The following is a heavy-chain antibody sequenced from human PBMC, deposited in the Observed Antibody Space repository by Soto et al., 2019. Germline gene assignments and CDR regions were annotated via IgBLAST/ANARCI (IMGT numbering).Heavy chain of an antibody. D-gene: IGHD3-9*01. CDR3: ARNNYDILTGYYTYYYYYYMDV. CDR1: GFTFSSYW. V-gene: IGHV3-7*01. Sequence: GGSLRLSCAASGFTFSSYWMSWVRQAPGKGLEWVANIKQDGSEKYYVDSVKGRFTISRDNAKNSLYLQMNSLRAEETAVYYCARNNYDILTGYYTYYYYYYMDVWGKGTTVTVSS. J-gene: IGHJ6*03. CDR2: IKQDGSEK.